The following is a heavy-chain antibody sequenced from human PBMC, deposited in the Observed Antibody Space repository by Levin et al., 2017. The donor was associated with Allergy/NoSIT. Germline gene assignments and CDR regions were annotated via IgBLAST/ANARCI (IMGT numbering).Heavy chain of an antibody. CDR3: ATERGYYYGSGSRDY. J-gene: IGHJ4*02. CDR2: ISSSSSYI. V-gene: IGHV3-21*01. Sequence: TGGSLRLSCAASGFTFSSYSMNWVRQAPGKGLEWVSSISSSSSYIYYADSVKGRFTISRDNAKNSLYLQMNSLRAEDTAVYYCATERGYYYGSGSRDYWGQGTLVTVSS. D-gene: IGHD3-10*01. CDR1: GFTFSSYS.